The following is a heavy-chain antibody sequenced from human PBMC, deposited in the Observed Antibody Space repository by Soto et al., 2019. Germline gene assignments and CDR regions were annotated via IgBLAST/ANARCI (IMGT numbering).Heavy chain of an antibody. CDR2: ISAYNGNT. CDR1: GYTFTSYG. J-gene: IGHJ3*02. CDR3: ARHQAPHCSSTSCYTTAFDI. D-gene: IGHD2-2*02. V-gene: IGHV1-18*01. Sequence: QVQLVQSGAEVKKPGASVKVSCKASGYTFTSYGISWVRQAPGQGLEWMGWISAYNGNTNHAQNLQGRVTMTTDTSTSTAYVELRSLRSDDTTVYYCARHQAPHCSSTSCYTTAFDIWGQGTMVTVSS.